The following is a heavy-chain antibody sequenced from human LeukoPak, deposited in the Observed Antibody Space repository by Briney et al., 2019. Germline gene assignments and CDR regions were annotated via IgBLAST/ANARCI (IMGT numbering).Heavy chain of an antibody. CDR1: GFTFSSYA. CDR2: ISGSGGST. J-gene: IGHJ4*02. CDR3: AKEYDFWSGYSPFDY. Sequence: GGSLRLSCAASGFTFSSYAMSWVRQAPGKGLEWVSAISGSGGSTYYADSVKGRLTISRDNSKNTLYLQMNSLRAEDTAVYYCAKEYDFWSGYSPFDYWGQGTLVTVSS. D-gene: IGHD3-3*01. V-gene: IGHV3-23*01.